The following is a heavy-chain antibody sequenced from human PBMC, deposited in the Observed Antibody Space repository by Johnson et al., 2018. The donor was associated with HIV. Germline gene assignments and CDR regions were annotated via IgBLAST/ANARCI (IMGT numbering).Heavy chain of an antibody. Sequence: VQLVESGGDLVQPGGSLRLSCAASGFTFSSYWMSWVRQAPGKGLEWVANIKQDGSEKYYVDSVKGRFTISRDNAKNTLYLQMNSLRAEDTPVYYCARATGPYSTYYYDSPDPDAFDIWGQGTMVTVSS. CDR1: GFTFSSYW. CDR2: IKQDGSEK. V-gene: IGHV3-7*02. J-gene: IGHJ3*02. CDR3: ARATGPYSTYYYDSPDPDAFDI. D-gene: IGHD3-22*01.